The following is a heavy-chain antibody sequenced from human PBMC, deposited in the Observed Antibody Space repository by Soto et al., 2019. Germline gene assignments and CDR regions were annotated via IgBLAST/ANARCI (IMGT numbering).Heavy chain of an antibody. CDR1: GGSISSYY. Sequence: SETLSLTCTVSGGSISSYYWSWIRQPPGKGLEWIGYIYYSGSTNYNPSLKSRVTISVDTSKNQFSLKLSSVTAADTAVYYCARGVRARCSGGSCSIALNYYYMDVWGKGTTVTVSS. CDR2: IYYSGST. J-gene: IGHJ6*03. D-gene: IGHD2-15*01. V-gene: IGHV4-59*01. CDR3: ARGVRARCSGGSCSIALNYYYMDV.